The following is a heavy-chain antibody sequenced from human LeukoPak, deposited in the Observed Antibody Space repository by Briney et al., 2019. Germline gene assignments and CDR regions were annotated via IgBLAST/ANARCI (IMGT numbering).Heavy chain of an antibody. V-gene: IGHV4-34*01. CDR3: ARGGYSYGKTDDY. J-gene: IGHJ4*02. CDR1: GGSFSGYY. Sequence: SETLSLTCAVYGGSFSGYYWSWIRQPPGKGLEWIGEINHSGSTNYNPSLKSRVTISVDTSKNQFSLKLSSVTAADTAVYYCARGGYSYGKTDDYWGQGTLVTVSS. D-gene: IGHD5-18*01. CDR2: INHSGST.